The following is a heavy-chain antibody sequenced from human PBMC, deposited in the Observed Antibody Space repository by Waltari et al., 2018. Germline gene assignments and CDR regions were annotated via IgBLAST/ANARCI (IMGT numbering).Heavy chain of an antibody. CDR2: INPNSGGP. CDR3: ASFNSGYDKSGDY. V-gene: IGHV1-2*06. CDR1: GYTFTGYY. Sequence: QVQLVQSGAEVKKPGASVKVSCKASGYTFTGYYMHWVRQAPGQRLEWMGRINPNSGGPNYAQKFQGRVTMTRDTSISTAYMELSRLRSDDTAVYYCASFNSGYDKSGDYWGQGTLVTVSS. J-gene: IGHJ4*02. D-gene: IGHD5-12*01.